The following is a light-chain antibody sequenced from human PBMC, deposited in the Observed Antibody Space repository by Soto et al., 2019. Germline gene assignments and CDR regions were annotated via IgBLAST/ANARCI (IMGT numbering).Light chain of an antibody. CDR3: QQYGTSEII. J-gene: IGKJ5*01. CDR1: QSIRTS. Sequence: EVVLTQSPATLSLSPGERATLSCRASQSIRTSLAWYQQKPGQAPRLVIFDASNRANGVPARFGGSGSGTDFTLTINSLEPGDFAVYYCQQYGTSEIIFGQGTRLEIK. V-gene: IGKV3-11*01. CDR2: DAS.